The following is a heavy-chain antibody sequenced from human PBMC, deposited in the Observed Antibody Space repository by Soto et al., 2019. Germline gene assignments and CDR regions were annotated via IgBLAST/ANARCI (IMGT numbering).Heavy chain of an antibody. D-gene: IGHD3-3*01. CDR1: GFTFISYA. CDR3: AKAPTYDFWSGYDTY. V-gene: IGHV3-23*01. Sequence: GGSLRLSCAASGFTFISYAMSWVRQAPGKGLEWVSAISGSGGSTYYADSVKGRFTISRDNSKNTLYLQMNSLRAEDTAVYYCAKAPTYDFWSGYDTYWGQGTLVTV. CDR2: ISGSGGST. J-gene: IGHJ4*02.